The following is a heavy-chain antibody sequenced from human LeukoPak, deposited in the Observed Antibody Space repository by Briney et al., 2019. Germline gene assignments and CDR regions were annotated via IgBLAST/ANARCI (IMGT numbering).Heavy chain of an antibody. Sequence: SETLSLTCTVSGDSISSSSYYWGWIRQPPGKELEWIGSIYYSGSTYYNPSLKSRATISVDTSKNQFSLKLTSVTAADTAVYYCARPYYYDSRIDPWGQGTLVTVSS. CDR1: GDSISSSSYY. D-gene: IGHD3-22*01. J-gene: IGHJ5*02. CDR3: ARPYYYDSRIDP. V-gene: IGHV4-39*07. CDR2: IYYSGST.